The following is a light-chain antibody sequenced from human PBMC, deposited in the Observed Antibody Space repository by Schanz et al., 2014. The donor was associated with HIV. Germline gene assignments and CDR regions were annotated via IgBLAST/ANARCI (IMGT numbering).Light chain of an antibody. CDR2: GAS. V-gene: IGKV3-20*01. CDR1: QSVSITY. CDR3: QYFGNSGGT. J-gene: IGKJ4*01. Sequence: EIVLTQSPGTLSLSPGERATLSCRASQSVSITYLAWYQQKPGQAPRLLVYGASSRATGIPDRFSGGGSGTDFTLTISRLEPEDFAVYFCQYFGNSGGTFGGGTKVEIK.